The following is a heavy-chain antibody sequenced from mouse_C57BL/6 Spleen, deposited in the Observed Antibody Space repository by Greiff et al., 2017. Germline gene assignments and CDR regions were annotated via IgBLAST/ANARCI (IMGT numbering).Heavy chain of an antibody. CDR2: ILPGSGST. Sequence: QVQLKESGAELMKPGASVKLSCKATGYTFTGYWIEWVKQRPGHGLEWIGEILPGSGSTNYNEKFKGKATFTADTSSNTAYMQLSSLTTEDSAIYYCARREDSNYVVDWYFDVWGTGTTVTVSS. CDR1: GYTFTGYW. D-gene: IGHD2-5*01. V-gene: IGHV1-9*01. J-gene: IGHJ1*03. CDR3: ARREDSNYVVDWYFDV.